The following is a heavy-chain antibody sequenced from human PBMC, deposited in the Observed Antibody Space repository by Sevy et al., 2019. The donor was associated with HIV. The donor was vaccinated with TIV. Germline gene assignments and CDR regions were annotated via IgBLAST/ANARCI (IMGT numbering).Heavy chain of an antibody. CDR1: GFTFSSYV. V-gene: IGHV3-64*02. J-gene: IGHJ4*02. CDR2: ISSTGGNT. D-gene: IGHD1-26*01. CDR3: VRRGTAGSYDY. Sequence: GGSLRLSCAASGFTFSSYVMHWARQAPGKGLESVSAISSTGGNTYYIDSVKGRFTISRDNSKKTLYLQMDSLRVEDMAVYYCVRRGTAGSYDYWGQGALVTVSS.